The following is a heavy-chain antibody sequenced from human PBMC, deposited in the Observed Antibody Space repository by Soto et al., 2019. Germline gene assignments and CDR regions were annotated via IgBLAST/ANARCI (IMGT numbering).Heavy chain of an antibody. V-gene: IGHV4-61*01. Sequence: PSETLSLTCTVSGGSVSSGSYYWSWIRQPPGKGLEWIGYIYYTASTNYNPSLKSRVTISVDTSKNQFSLKLTSVTAADTAVYYCARTNYYALDYWGQGTLVTVSS. D-gene: IGHD3-10*01. CDR2: IYYTAST. CDR1: GGSVSSGSYY. CDR3: ARTNYYALDY. J-gene: IGHJ4*02.